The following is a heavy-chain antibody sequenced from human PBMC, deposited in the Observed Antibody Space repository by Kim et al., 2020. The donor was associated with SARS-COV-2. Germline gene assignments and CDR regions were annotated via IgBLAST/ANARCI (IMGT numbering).Heavy chain of an antibody. CDR3: ARGQDCSSTTCWPPYYYYGMDV. CDR1: GGSISSGGYY. D-gene: IGHD2-2*01. J-gene: IGHJ6*02. V-gene: IGHV4-31*03. Sequence: SETLSRTCTVSGGSISSGGYYWSWIRQHPGKGLEWIGDIYYSGSTYYNPSLKSRVTISVDTSKNQFSLKLSSVTAAETAVYYCARGQDCSSTTCWPPYYYYGMDVWGQGTTVTVSS. CDR2: IYYSGST.